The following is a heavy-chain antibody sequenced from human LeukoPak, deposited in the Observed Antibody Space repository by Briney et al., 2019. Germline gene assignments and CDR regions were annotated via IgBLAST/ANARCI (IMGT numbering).Heavy chain of an antibody. J-gene: IGHJ4*02. Sequence: GESLKISCKGSGYSFTSYWIGWVRQMPGKGLEWMGIIYPGDSDTRYSPSFQGQVTISSDKSIRSSYLPWSSLKASHTAMYYCARIATMVRGVIIALDYWGQGTLVTVSS. V-gene: IGHV5-51*01. CDR2: IYPGDSDT. CDR1: GYSFTSYW. CDR3: ARIATMVRGVIIALDY. D-gene: IGHD3-10*01.